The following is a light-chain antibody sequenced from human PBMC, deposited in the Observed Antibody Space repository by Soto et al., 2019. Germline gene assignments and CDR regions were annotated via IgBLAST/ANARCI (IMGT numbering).Light chain of an antibody. V-gene: IGLV2-14*01. Sequence: QSVLTQPSSRSGSPGQSITISCTGTSSDIGAYDYVSWLQQHPGKAPKLMIYEVNNRPSGVSNRFSGSKSGNTAYLTISGLQVEDEAEYFRCSFTTTRTHVFGTGTQVT. CDR1: SSDIGAYDY. J-gene: IGLJ1*01. CDR3: CSFTTTRTHV. CDR2: EVN.